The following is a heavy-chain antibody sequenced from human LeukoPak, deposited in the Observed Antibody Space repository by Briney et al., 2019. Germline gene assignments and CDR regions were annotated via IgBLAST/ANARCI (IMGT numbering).Heavy chain of an antibody. D-gene: IGHD4-23*01. Sequence: ASVNVSCKASGYNFTGYFMHWVRQAPRQGHEWMGWISPNSGGTNYAQKFQVRVTMTRDTSISTAYMELSRLTSDDTAVYYCARDGNFDIWGQGTMVTVSS. V-gene: IGHV1-2*02. CDR1: GYNFTGYF. CDR3: ARDGNFDI. CDR2: ISPNSGGT. J-gene: IGHJ3*02.